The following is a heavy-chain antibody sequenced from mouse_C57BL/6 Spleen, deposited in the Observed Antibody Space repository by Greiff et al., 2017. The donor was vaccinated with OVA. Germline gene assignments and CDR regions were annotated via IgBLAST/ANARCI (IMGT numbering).Heavy chain of an antibody. CDR1: GFTFSSYA. CDR2: ICSGGGYI. Sequence: EVQLVESGEGLVKPGGSLKLSCAASGFTFSSYAMSWVRQTPEKRLEWVAYICSGGGYIYYADTVKGRFTISRDNARNTLYLQMSSLKSEDTAMYYCTRGDSNYFAYWGQGTLVTVSA. V-gene: IGHV5-9-1*02. CDR3: TRGDSNYFAY. D-gene: IGHD2-5*01. J-gene: IGHJ3*01.